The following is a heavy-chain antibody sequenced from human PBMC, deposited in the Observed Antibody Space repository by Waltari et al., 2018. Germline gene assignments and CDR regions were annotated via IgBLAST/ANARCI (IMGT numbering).Heavy chain of an antibody. CDR3: ARAVGGATVY. D-gene: IGHD6-19*01. V-gene: IGHV4-61*02. J-gene: IGHJ4*02. CDR2: TSVRGRA. CDR1: GDSITNGPYY. Sequence: QVRLQESGPGLVKPSQTLSLTCTVSGDSITNGPYYWSWVRQSAGKGLEWIGHTSVRGRASNNPSLESRVSISLDTSKNQFSLKLNSVTAADTAVYYCARAVGGATVYWGQGTLVTVSP.